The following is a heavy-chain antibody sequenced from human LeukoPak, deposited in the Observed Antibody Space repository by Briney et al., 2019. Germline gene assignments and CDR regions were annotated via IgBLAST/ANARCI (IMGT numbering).Heavy chain of an antibody. CDR1: GGSISSGGYY. V-gene: IGHV4-31*03. CDR3: ARDKTYYYDSSGYYRDAFDI. Sequence: PSETLSLTCTVSGGSISSGGYYWSWIRQHPGKGLEWIGYIYYSGSTYYNPSLKSRVTISVDTSKNQFSLKLSSVTAADTAVYYCARDKTYYYDSSGYYRDAFDIWGQGTMVTVSS. J-gene: IGHJ3*02. D-gene: IGHD3-22*01. CDR2: IYYSGST.